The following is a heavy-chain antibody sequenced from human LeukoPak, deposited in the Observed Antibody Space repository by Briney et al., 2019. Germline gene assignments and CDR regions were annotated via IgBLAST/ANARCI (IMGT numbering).Heavy chain of an antibody. Sequence: PGGSLRLSCAASGFTFSSYSMSWVRQAPGKGLEWVSSISSRNTYIYYADSVKGRFTISRDNAKNSLYLQMSSLRAEDTAVYYCARELSGDLNYWGQGTLVTV. CDR3: ARELSGDLNY. V-gene: IGHV3-21*01. CDR1: GFTFSSYS. J-gene: IGHJ4*02. CDR2: ISSRNTYI. D-gene: IGHD3-3*01.